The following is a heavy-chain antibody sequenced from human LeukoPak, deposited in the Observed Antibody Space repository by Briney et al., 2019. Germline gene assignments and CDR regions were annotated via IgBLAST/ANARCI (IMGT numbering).Heavy chain of an antibody. CDR2: IILDGRST. Sequence: PGGCLRLPCSASGFQFTSFWMHWVRQAPGKGLMWVSRIILDGRSTTYADSVKGRFTISRDNSKNTLYLQMNSLRDEDTAVYYCARDFIATGGSGSIYNWFDPWGQGTLVTVSS. J-gene: IGHJ5*02. D-gene: IGHD6-13*01. CDR1: GFQFTSFW. V-gene: IGHV3-74*01. CDR3: ARDFIATGGSGSIYNWFDP.